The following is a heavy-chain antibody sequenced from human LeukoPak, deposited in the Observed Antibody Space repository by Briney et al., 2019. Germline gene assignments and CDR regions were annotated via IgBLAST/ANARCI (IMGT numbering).Heavy chain of an antibody. V-gene: IGHV4-59*02. D-gene: IGHD5-18*01. Sequence: SETLSLTXKVSGGSVSSHYWSWVRQPPGRGLEWIGYIYYIGTTSYNPSLKSRVTISVDTSKNQFSLKPSAVTAADTAVYYCARDQRYSYGDYYFDYWGQGTLVTVSS. J-gene: IGHJ4*02. CDR3: ARDQRYSYGDYYFDY. CDR1: GGSVSSHY. CDR2: IYYIGTT.